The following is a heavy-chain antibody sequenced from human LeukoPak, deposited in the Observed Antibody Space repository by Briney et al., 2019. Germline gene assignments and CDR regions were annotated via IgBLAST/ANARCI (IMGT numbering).Heavy chain of an antibody. CDR2: ISYDGSNK. D-gene: IGHD3-10*01. Sequence: GGSLRLSCAASGFTFSSYAMHWVRQAPGKGLEWVAVISYDGSNKYYADSVKGRFTISRDNSKNTLYLQMNSLRAEDTAVYYCARNSRITMVRGAWDYYMDVWGKGTTVTVSS. V-gene: IGHV3-30*04. CDR3: ARNSRITMVRGAWDYYMDV. J-gene: IGHJ6*03. CDR1: GFTFSSYA.